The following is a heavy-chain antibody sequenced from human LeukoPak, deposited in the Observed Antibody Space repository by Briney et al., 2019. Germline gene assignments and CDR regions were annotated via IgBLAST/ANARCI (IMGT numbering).Heavy chain of an antibody. D-gene: IGHD1-1*01. CDR2: IKSKTDGRTT. V-gene: IGHV3-15*01. Sequence: GGSLRLSCAASGFTFSNAWMSWVRQAPGKGLEWVGRIKSKTDGRTTDYAAPVKGRFTIPRDDSKNTLRMQMNTLKTEDNSCVYCTTDLERWYALRYYFDYWGQGTLVTVSS. CDR3: TTDLERWYALRYYFDY. J-gene: IGHJ4*02. CDR1: GFTFSNAW.